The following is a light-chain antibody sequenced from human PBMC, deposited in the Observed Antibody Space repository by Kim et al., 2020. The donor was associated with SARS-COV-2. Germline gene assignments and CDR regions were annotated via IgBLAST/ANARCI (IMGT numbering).Light chain of an antibody. CDR1: NNDVGGYNY. Sequence: QSALAQPASVSGSPGQSVTISCTGTNNDVGGYNYVSWYQQRPGGAPKLIIYDVTSRPSGVSDRFSASKSANTASLTISGLQPEDEADYYCGSYTYASTYVFGTGTKVTVL. CDR3: GSYTYASTYV. CDR2: DVT. J-gene: IGLJ1*01. V-gene: IGLV2-14*03.